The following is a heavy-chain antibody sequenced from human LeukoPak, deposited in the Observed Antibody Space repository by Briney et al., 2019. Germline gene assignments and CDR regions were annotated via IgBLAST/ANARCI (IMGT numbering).Heavy chain of an antibody. D-gene: IGHD5-18*01. CDR1: GGSISSYH. CDR2: MYYTGVS. Sequence: PSETLSLTCTFSGGSISSYHWNWIRQTPGKGLEWIGYMYYTGVSNYNPSLKSRVAISVDSSKNQFSLKVTSVTAADTAIYYCTTIKRGDIFGYFDFWGQGPWSPSPQ. CDR3: TTIKRGDIFGYFDF. J-gene: IGHJ4*02. V-gene: IGHV4-59*01.